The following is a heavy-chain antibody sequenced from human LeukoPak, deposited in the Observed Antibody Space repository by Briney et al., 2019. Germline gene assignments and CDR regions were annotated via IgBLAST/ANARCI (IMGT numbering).Heavy chain of an antibody. D-gene: IGHD3-22*01. J-gene: IGHJ1*01. Sequence: GESLKISCQGSGYSFTSYWIAWVRQMPGEGLECMGIIYPGDSDTRYSPSFQGQVTISADKSISTAYLQWSSLKASDTAMYYCARLPSGYAPGYFHLWGQGTLVTVAS. CDR1: GYSFTSYW. CDR2: IYPGDSDT. V-gene: IGHV5-51*01. CDR3: ARLPSGYAPGYFHL.